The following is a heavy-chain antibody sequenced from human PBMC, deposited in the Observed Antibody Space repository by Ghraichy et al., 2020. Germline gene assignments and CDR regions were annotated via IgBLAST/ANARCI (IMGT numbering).Heavy chain of an antibody. J-gene: IGHJ6*02. CDR1: GYSISSGYY. CDR2: IHYSGST. V-gene: IGHV4-38-2*02. Sequence: SQTLSLTCTVSGYSISSGYYWGWIRQSPGKGLEWIGSIHYSGSTYNNPSLKSRVIISVDTSKNQFFPKVSSVTAADTAVYHCARDRSRYTGSYYYYYGIDVWGQGTTVTVSS. CDR3: ARDRSRYTGSYYYYYGIDV. D-gene: IGHD1-26*01.